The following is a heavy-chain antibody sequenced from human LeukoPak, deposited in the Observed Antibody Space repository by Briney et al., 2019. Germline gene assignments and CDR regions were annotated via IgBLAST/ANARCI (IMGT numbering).Heavy chain of an antibody. V-gene: IGHV3-48*04. CDR2: ISSSSSTI. Sequence: PGGSLRLSCAASGFTFSSYSMNWVRQAPGKGLEWVSYISSSSSTIYYADSVKGRFTISRDNAKNSLYLQVNSLRAEDTAVYYCAISPMAVRNNGVWGKGTTVTVSS. CDR1: GFTFSSYS. J-gene: IGHJ6*04. CDR3: AISPMAVRNNGV. D-gene: IGHD1-14*01.